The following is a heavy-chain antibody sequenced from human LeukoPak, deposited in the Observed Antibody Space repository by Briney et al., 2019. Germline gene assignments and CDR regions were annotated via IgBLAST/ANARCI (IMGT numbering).Heavy chain of an antibody. CDR2: ISSSSSYI. V-gene: IGHV3-21*01. D-gene: IGHD6-19*01. J-gene: IGHJ5*02. CDR3: ARDSNGIAVPGNNWFDP. Sequence: PGGSLRLSCAASGFTFSSYSMTWVRQAPGKGLEWVSSISSSSSYIYYADSVKGRFTISRDNAKNSLYLQMNSLRAEDTAVYYCARDSNGIAVPGNNWFDPWGQGTLVTVSS. CDR1: GFTFSSYS.